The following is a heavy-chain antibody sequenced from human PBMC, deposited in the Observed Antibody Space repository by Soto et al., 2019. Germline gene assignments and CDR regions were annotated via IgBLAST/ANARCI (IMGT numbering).Heavy chain of an antibody. Sequence: QVQLVESGGGVVQPGRSLRLSCTASTFTFSSYAMHWVRQAPGKGLEWVSLISSDGSSKYYADSVKGRFTISRDNYKNTLYLQMNSLRAEDTAMYYCARVAHDSSGYPASHWYFDLWGRGTLVTVSS. J-gene: IGHJ2*01. D-gene: IGHD3-22*01. CDR1: TFTFSSYA. CDR2: ISSDGSSK. V-gene: IGHV3-30-3*01. CDR3: ARVAHDSSGYPASHWYFDL.